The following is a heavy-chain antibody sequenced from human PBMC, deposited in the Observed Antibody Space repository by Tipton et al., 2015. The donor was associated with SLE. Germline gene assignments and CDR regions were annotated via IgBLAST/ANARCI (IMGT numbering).Heavy chain of an antibody. CDR3: ASLGRWYFNH. Sequence: SLRLSCAGAGFTVSRNYMSWVRQAPGKGLEWVSIIYSGDTTSYADSVKGRFTISRHSSKNTFYLQMRSLRLEDTAVYYCASLGRWYFNHWGRGTLVTVSS. CDR2: IYSGDTT. V-gene: IGHV3-53*04. CDR1: GFTVSRNY. D-gene: IGHD3-10*01. J-gene: IGHJ2*01.